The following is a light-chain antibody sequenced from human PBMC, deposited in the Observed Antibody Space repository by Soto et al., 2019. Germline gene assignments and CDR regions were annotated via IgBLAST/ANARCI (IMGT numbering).Light chain of an antibody. CDR1: SSNIGAGYD. Sequence: QSVLTQPPSVSGAPGQRVTISCTGSSSNIGAGYDVHWYQQLPGTAPKLLIYGNSNRPSGVPDRFSGSKSGTSASLAITGLQAEDEAAYYCQSSDSSLSGWVFGGGTKLPVL. CDR3: QSSDSSLSGWV. V-gene: IGLV1-40*01. CDR2: GNS. J-gene: IGLJ3*02.